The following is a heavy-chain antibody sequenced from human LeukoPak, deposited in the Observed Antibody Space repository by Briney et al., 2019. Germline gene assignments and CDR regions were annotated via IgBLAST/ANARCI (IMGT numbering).Heavy chain of an antibody. CDR3: ARARGVWGSYLHTPSGY. J-gene: IGHJ4*02. V-gene: IGHV3-74*01. CDR1: GFTFSSFW. Sequence: SGGSLRLSCAASGFTFSSFWMHWVRQAPGKGLVWVSRINSDGSSTSYADSVKGRFTISGDNAKNTLYLQMNTLRAEDTAVYYCARARGVWGSYLHTPSGYWGQGTLVTVSS. CDR2: INSDGSST. D-gene: IGHD3-16*02.